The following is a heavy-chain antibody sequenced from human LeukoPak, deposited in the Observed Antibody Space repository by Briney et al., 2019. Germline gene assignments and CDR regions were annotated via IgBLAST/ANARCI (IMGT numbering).Heavy chain of an antibody. D-gene: IGHD3-16*02. CDR3: ARKPAYDYVWGSYRPSQKFDY. CDR2: INHSGST. CDR1: GGSFSGYY. J-gene: IGHJ4*02. Sequence: SETLSLTCAVYGGSFSGYYWSWIRQPPGKGLEGIGEINHSGSTNYNPSLKSRVTISLDTSNTKFYLKLSSVPAADTAVYYCARKPAYDYVWGSYRPSQKFDYWGQGTLVTVSS. V-gene: IGHV4-34*01.